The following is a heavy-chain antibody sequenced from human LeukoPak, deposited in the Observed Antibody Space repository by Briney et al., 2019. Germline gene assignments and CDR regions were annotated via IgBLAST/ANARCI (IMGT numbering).Heavy chain of an antibody. CDR1: RYTFTAYY. V-gene: IGHV1-2*02. Sequence: GASVKVSCKASRYTFTAYYIHWVRQAPGQGLEWMGWINPNSGGTNYAQKFQGRVTMTSDTSISTAFLELSRLRSDDTAVYYCARGFKLFGGVIYYYYYYGLDVWGQGTQVTVSS. J-gene: IGHJ6*02. D-gene: IGHD3-16*01. CDR3: ARGFKLFGGVIYYYYYYGLDV. CDR2: INPNSGGT.